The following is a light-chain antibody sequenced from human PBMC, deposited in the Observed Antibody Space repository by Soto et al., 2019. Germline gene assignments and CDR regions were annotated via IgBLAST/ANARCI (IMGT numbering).Light chain of an antibody. CDR2: EGS. J-gene: IGLJ2*01. CDR1: SSDVGSYNL. V-gene: IGLV2-23*03. Sequence: QSALTQPASVSGSPGQSITISCTGTSSDVGSYNLVSWYQQHPGKAPKLMIYEGSKRPSGVSNRFSGSKSGNTASLTISGLHAEDEADYYCCSYAGSSTFEVFGGGTKLTVL. CDR3: CSYAGSSTFEV.